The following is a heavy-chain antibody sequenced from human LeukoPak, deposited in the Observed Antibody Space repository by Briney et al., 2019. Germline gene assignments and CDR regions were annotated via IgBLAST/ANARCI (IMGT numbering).Heavy chain of an antibody. CDR2: ISSSSSYI. Sequence: GGSLRLSCAASGFTFSSYEMNWVRQAPGKGLEWVSSISSSSSYIYYADSVKGRFTISRDNAKNSLYLQMNSLRAEDTAVYYCARERRGSGWHDTHDYWGQGTLVTVSS. CDR1: GFTFSSYE. J-gene: IGHJ4*02. V-gene: IGHV3-21*01. D-gene: IGHD6-19*01. CDR3: ARERRGSGWHDTHDY.